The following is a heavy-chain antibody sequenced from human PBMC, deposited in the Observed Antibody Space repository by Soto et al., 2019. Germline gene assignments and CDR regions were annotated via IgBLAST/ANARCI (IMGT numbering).Heavy chain of an antibody. CDR3: ARSTNDYGDRH. J-gene: IGHJ4*02. Sequence: QVQLVQSGAEVKKPGASVKVSCKASGYTFTSYDINWVRQATGQGLEWMGWTTPNSGNTCYTQKFQGRVTMTRNTSISTAYMELSSLRSEDTAVYYGARSTNDYGDRHWGQGTLVTVSS. V-gene: IGHV1-8*01. D-gene: IGHD4-17*01. CDR1: GYTFTSYD. CDR2: TTPNSGNT.